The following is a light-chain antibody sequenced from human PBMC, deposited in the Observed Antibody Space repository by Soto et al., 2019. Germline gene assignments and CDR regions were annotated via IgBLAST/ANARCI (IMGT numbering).Light chain of an antibody. V-gene: IGKV1-39*01. CDR2: AAS. CDR1: QNIINY. J-gene: IGKJ1*01. Sequence: DIQMTQSPSSQSASVGDRVTITCRASQNIINYLNWYQQKPGKAPKLLIYAASSLQSGVPSRFSGSGSATDFTHTIRNLQPEDFATYYCQQSHSNPRTLGQGTKVDSK. CDR3: QQSHSNPRT.